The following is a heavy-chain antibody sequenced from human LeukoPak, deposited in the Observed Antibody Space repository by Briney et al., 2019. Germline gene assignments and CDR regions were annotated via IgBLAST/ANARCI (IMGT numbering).Heavy chain of an antibody. CDR1: GGSVNSYY. CDR2: IYFSDT. Sequence: SETLSLTCTVSGGSVNSYYWTWMRQAPGQGLEWIGQIYFSDTTYNPSLESRVTMSLDTSTKEVFLRLTSVTSADTAVYFCAREVRGTISRGYYFDYWGQGALVIVSS. V-gene: IGHV4-59*02. D-gene: IGHD3-10*01. J-gene: IGHJ4*02. CDR3: AREVRGTISRGYYFDY.